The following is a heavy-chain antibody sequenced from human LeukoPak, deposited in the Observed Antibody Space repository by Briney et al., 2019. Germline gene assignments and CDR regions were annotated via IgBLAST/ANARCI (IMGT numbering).Heavy chain of an antibody. J-gene: IGHJ4*02. D-gene: IGHD1-26*01. Sequence: PGESLRLSCAASGFTFSSYGMHWVRQAPGKGLEWVAVISYDGSNKYYADSVKGRFTISRDNSKNTLYLQMNSLRAEDTAVYYCAKPSAGVGARALGLDYWGQGTLVTVSS. CDR1: GFTFSSYG. CDR3: AKPSAGVGARALGLDY. V-gene: IGHV3-30*18. CDR2: ISYDGSNK.